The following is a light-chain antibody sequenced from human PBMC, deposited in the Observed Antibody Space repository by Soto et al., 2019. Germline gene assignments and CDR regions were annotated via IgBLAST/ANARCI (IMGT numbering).Light chain of an antibody. V-gene: IGKV3-11*01. Sequence: EIVLTQSPATLSLSPGERATLSCRASQSVSSCLAWYQQKPGQAPRLLIYEASNRATGIPARFSGSGSGTDLTLTISRLEPEDFAVYYCQKYTGWPITFGQGKRLEIK. J-gene: IGKJ5*01. CDR2: EAS. CDR3: QKYTGWPIT. CDR1: QSVSSC.